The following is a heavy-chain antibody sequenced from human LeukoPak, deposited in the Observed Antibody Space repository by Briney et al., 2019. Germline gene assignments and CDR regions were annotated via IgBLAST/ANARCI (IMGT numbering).Heavy chain of an antibody. CDR1: GFTFSSYS. CDR3: ARDIHKGARDY. Sequence: GGSLRLSCAASGFTFSSYSMNWVRPAPGKGLEWVSYISSSSSTIYYADSVKGRFTISRDNAKNSLYLQMNSLRAEDTAVYYCARDIHKGARDYWGQGTLVTVSS. V-gene: IGHV3-48*01. J-gene: IGHJ4*02. D-gene: IGHD2-2*02. CDR2: ISSSSSTI.